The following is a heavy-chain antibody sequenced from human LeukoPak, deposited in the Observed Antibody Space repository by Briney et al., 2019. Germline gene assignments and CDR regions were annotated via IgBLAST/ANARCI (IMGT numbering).Heavy chain of an antibody. D-gene: IGHD6-13*01. CDR2: IYYSGST. V-gene: IGHV4-59*01. Sequence: SETLSLTCTVSGGYISSYYWSWIRQPPGKGLEWIGYIYYSGSTNYNPSLKSRVTISVDTSKNQFSLKLSSVTAADTAVYYCASTRGVAAAGPFFDYWGQGTLVTVSS. J-gene: IGHJ4*02. CDR3: ASTRGVAAAGPFFDY. CDR1: GGYISSYY.